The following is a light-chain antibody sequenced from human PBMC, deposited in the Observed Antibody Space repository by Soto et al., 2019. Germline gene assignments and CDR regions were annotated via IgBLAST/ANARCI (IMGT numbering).Light chain of an antibody. V-gene: IGKV3-11*01. CDR2: DAY. CDR1: KSISSY. CDR3: QQRGNWPLT. Sequence: EIVLTQSPATLSLSPGERATLSCRASKSISSYLAWYQQKPGQAPRLLIYDAYKRPTSVPARFSGSGSGTDFTLTINSLEPEDSAVYYCQQRGNWPLTFGPGTKVDV. J-gene: IGKJ3*01.